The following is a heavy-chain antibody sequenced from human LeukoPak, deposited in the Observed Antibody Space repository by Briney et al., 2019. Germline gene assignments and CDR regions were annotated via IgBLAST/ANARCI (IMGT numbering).Heavy chain of an antibody. CDR1: GGTFSSYA. D-gene: IGHD1-7*01. V-gene: IGHV1-69*05. J-gene: IGHJ4*02. Sequence: SVKVSCKASGGTFSSYAISWVRQAPGQGLEWMGGIIPIFGTANYTQKFQGRVTITTDESTSTAYMELSSLRSEDTAVYYCARVSWITGTTAYWGQGTLVTVSS. CDR3: ARVSWITGTTAY. CDR2: IIPIFGTA.